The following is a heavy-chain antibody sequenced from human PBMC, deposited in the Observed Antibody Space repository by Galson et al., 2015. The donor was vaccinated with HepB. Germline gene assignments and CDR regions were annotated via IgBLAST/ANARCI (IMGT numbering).Heavy chain of an antibody. CDR2: IYSGGST. Sequence: SLRLSCAASGFTVSSNYMSWVRQAPGKGLECVSLIYSGGSTYYAGSVKGRFTISRDNSKNTLYLQMNSLRAKDTAVYYCARDLVGLGMDVWGQGTTVTVSS. V-gene: IGHV3-53*01. D-gene: IGHD1-26*01. J-gene: IGHJ6*02. CDR3: ARDLVGLGMDV. CDR1: GFTVSSNY.